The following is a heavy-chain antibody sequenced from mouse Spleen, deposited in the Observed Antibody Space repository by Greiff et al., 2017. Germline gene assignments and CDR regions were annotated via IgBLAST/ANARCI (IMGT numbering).Heavy chain of an antibody. CDR3: TTAYYDYISGAMDY. D-gene: IGHD2-4*01. CDR2: IDPENGDT. J-gene: IGHJ4*01. V-gene: IGHV14-4*01. Sequence: EVQLQQSGAELVRPGASVKLSCTASGFNIKDDYMHWVKQRPEQGLEWIGWIDPENGDTEYASKFKGKATITADTSSNTAYLQLSSLTSEDTAVYYCTTAYYDYISGAMDYWGQGTSVTVSS. CDR1: GFNIKDDY.